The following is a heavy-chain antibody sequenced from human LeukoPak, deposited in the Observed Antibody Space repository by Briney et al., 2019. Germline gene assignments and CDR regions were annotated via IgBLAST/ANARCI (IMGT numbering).Heavy chain of an antibody. CDR3: ASSSRRVLLWFGELSRRGYFDY. D-gene: IGHD3-10*01. J-gene: IGHJ4*02. CDR1: GGSFSGYY. Sequence: SETLSLTCAVYGGSFSGYYWSWIRQPPGKGLEWIGEINHSGSTNYNPSLKSRVTISVDTSKNQFSLKLSSVTAADTAVYYCASSSRRVLLWFGELSRRGYFDYWGQGTLVTVSS. CDR2: INHSGST. V-gene: IGHV4-34*01.